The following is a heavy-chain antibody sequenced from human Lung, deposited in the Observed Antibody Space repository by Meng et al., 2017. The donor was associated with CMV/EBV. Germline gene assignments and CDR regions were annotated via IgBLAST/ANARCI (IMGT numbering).Heavy chain of an antibody. Sequence: ARLQWSGPGLVKPSGTPSLPCGVSGVAISSNIRWTWVRQPPGKGLEWIGDIDDSGSTNYNPSLNSRISISLDKSKNHFSLKVNSVTAADTAVYYCARGKQDAWELLAYWGQGALVTVSS. J-gene: IGHJ4*02. CDR2: IDDSGST. V-gene: IGHV4-4*02. CDR3: ARGKQDAWELLAY. CDR1: GVAISSNIR. D-gene: IGHD1-26*01.